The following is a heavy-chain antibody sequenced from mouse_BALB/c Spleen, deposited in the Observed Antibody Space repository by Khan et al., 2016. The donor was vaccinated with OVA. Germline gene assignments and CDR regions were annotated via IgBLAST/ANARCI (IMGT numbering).Heavy chain of an antibody. Sequence: QVQLQQSGAELVRPGSSVKISCKASGYAFSNYWMNWVKQRPGQGLEWIGQIYPGDGDTSFNGKFRGKATLTADKSSSTAYMQLRSLTSEDSAVYFCARSGYDYFAYWGQGTLVTVSA. CDR2: IYPGDGDT. CDR1: GYAFSNYW. D-gene: IGHD2-14*01. J-gene: IGHJ3*01. CDR3: ARSGYDYFAY. V-gene: IGHV1-80*01.